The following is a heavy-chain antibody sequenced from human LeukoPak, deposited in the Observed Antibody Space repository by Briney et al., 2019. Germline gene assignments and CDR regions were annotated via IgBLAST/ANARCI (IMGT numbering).Heavy chain of an antibody. CDR2: MNPNSGNT. J-gene: IGHJ6*02. CDR3: ARVGWIQLWLDYYYGMDV. CDR1: GYTFTSYD. D-gene: IGHD5-18*01. V-gene: IGHV1-8*01. Sequence: GASVKVSCKASGYTFTSYDINWVRQATGQGLEWMGWMNPNSGNTGYAQKFQGRVTMTRNTSISTAYMELSSLRSEDTAVYYCARVGWIQLWLDYYYGMDVWGQGTAVTVPS.